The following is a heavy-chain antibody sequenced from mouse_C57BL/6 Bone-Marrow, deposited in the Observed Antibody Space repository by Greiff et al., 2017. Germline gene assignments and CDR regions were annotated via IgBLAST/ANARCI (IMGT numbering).Heavy chain of an antibody. CDR2: IRNKANGYTT. Sequence: DVKLVEPGGGLVQPGGSLSLSCAASGFTFTDYYMSWVRQPPGKALEWLGFIRNKANGYTTEYSASVKGRFTISRDNSQRILYLQMNALRAEDSATYYCARWDYCYFDVWGTGTTVTVSS. CDR3: ARWDYCYFDV. J-gene: IGHJ1*03. CDR1: GFTFTDYY. V-gene: IGHV7-3*01.